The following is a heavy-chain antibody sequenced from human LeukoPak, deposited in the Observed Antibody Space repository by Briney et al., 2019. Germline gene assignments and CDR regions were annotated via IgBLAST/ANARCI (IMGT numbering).Heavy chain of an antibody. CDR2: VYYSGDT. J-gene: IGHJ4*02. Sequence: SETLSLTCSVSGDSISTYFWSWIRQPPGKGLEWIGYVYYSGDTNYNPSLKSRVTISVDTSKNHFSLKLSSVTPEDTAVYYCAREVGNYFDYWGQGTLVTVSS. CDR3: AREVGNYFDY. D-gene: IGHD1-26*01. V-gene: IGHV4-59*12. CDR1: GDSISTYF.